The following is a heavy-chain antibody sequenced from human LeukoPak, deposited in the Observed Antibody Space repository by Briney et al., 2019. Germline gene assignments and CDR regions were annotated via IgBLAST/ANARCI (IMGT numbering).Heavy chain of an antibody. D-gene: IGHD3-16*01. CDR3: AKAPREVWYYFDY. CDR2: ISGSGGST. Sequence: GGSLRLSCAASGFTFSSFAVSWVRQGPGKGLEWVSSISGSGGSTYYADSVKGRFTISRDNSKNTLFLQMNSLRAEDTAVYYCAKAPREVWYYFDYWGQGTLVTVSS. J-gene: IGHJ4*02. CDR1: GFTFSSFA. V-gene: IGHV3-23*01.